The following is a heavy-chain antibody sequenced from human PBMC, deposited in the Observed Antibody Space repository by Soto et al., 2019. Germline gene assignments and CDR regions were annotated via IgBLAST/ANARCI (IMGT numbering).Heavy chain of an antibody. J-gene: IGHJ6*02. D-gene: IGHD6-25*01. CDR3: ARGGGTGYNGLDV. V-gene: IGHV4-59*01. CDR2: ISYSGTT. Sequence: SETLSLTCTVSGGSISSDYWSWIRQAPGKGLEWIGYISYSGTTNYNSSLKRRVTISIDTSRNQFSLKLSSVTAADTAVYYCARGGGTGYNGLDVWGQGTTVTVSS. CDR1: GGSISSDY.